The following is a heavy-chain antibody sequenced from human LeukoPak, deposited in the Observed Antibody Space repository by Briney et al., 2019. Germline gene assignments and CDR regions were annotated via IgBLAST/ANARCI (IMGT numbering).Heavy chain of an antibody. J-gene: IGHJ5*02. Sequence: PRAPVKVSCKASGGTFSSYAISWVRQAPGQGLEWMGGIIPIFGTANYAQKFQGRVTITADESTSTAYMELSSLRSEDTAVYYCVTTVNYRSDNWFDPWGQGTLVTVSS. CDR3: VTTVNYRSDNWFDP. D-gene: IGHD4-17*01. CDR1: GGTFSSYA. V-gene: IGHV1-69*13. CDR2: IIPIFGTA.